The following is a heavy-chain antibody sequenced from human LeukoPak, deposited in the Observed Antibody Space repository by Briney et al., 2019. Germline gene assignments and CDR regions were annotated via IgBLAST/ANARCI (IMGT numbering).Heavy chain of an antibody. V-gene: IGHV1-8*02. CDR2: MNPNSGNT. J-gene: IGHJ5*02. D-gene: IGHD3-10*01. Sequence: ASVKVSCKASGYTFTGYYMHWVRQAPGQGLEWMGWMNPNSGNTGYAQKFQGRVTMTRNTSISTAYMELSSLRSEDTAVYYCARGQRITMVRGVIMYLFHPWGQGTLVTVSS. CDR1: GYTFTGYY. CDR3: ARGQRITMVRGVIMYLFHP.